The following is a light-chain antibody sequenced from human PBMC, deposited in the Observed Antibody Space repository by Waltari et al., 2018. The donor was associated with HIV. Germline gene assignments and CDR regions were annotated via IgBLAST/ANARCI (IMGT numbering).Light chain of an antibody. V-gene: IGLV1-47*01. CDR1: NSNIGSKD. J-gene: IGLJ1*01. CDR2: RTN. Sequence: QSVLTQPPSASGTPGQRVTISCSGSNSNIGSKDVYWFQHLPGTAPKLLIYRTNQWRAGGPDRFSGSKSGTSASLSIRGLRSDDEADYYCAAWDDTLSSYVCGTGTTVTV. CDR3: AAWDDTLSSYV.